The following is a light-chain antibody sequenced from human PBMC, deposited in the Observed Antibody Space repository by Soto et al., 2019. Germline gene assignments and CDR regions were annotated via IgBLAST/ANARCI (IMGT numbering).Light chain of an antibody. J-gene: IGLJ2*01. V-gene: IGLV4-69*01. CDR1: SGHSSYA. CDR3: QTWGTGVV. Sequence: QSVLTQSPSASASLGASVKLTCTLSSGHSSYAIAWHQQQPEKGPRYLMKLNSDGSHSKGDGIPDRFSGSSSGAERYLTISSLQSEDEADYYGQTWGTGVVFGGGTKLTVL. CDR2: LNSDGSH.